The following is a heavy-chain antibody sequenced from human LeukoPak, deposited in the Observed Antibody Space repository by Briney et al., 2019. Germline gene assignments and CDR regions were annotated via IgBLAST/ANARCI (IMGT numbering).Heavy chain of an antibody. CDR1: GGSISSSSYY. Sequence: PSETLSLTCTVSGGSISSSSYYWGWIRQPPGKGLEWIGSLYYRGSTYYNPSLKSRVTISVDTSKNQFSLKLTSVTASDTAMYYCARYYTFGGVIFYNSYFDPWGQGTLVTVSS. CDR3: ARYYTFGGVIFYNSYFDP. V-gene: IGHV4-39*01. J-gene: IGHJ5*02. CDR2: LYYRGST. D-gene: IGHD3-16*02.